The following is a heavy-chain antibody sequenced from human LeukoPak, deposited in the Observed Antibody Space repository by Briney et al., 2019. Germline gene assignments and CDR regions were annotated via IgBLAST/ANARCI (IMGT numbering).Heavy chain of an antibody. CDR1: GYTFTGYY. CDR2: INPNSGGT. Sequence: ASVKVSCKASGYTFTGYYMHWVRQAPGQGLEWMGWINPNSGGTNYAQKFQGWVTMTRDTSISTAYMELSRLRSDDTAVYYCARGYSSGWYRSTWDYWGQGTLVTVSS. CDR3: ARGYSSGWYRSTWDY. V-gene: IGHV1-2*04. J-gene: IGHJ4*02. D-gene: IGHD6-19*01.